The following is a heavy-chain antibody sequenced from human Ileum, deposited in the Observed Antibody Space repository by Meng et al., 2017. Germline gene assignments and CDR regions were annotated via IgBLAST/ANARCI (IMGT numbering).Heavy chain of an antibody. J-gene: IGHJ3*02. CDR1: GYTFTGNY. Sequence: ASVNVSCKASGYTFTGNYMHWVRQAPGQGLESMGWINPNNGDTKYVKKFQGRVTMTRDTSISTAYMELSGLTSDDTAVYYCARATRVTGNTKDAYDIWGQGTMVTVSS. CDR2: INPNNGDT. V-gene: IGHV1-2*02. CDR3: ARATRVTGNTKDAYDI. D-gene: IGHD2-21*02.